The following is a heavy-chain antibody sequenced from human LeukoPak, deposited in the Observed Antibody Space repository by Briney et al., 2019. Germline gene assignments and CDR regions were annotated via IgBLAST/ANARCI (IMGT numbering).Heavy chain of an antibody. D-gene: IGHD3-10*01. CDR1: GFTFDDYA. Sequence: GGSLRLSCAASGFTFDDYAMHWVRQAPGKGLEWVSGISWNSGSIGYADSVKGRFTISRDNAKNSLHLQMNSLRAEDMALYYCAKDGDYYGSGSHFDYWGQGTLVTVSS. CDR3: AKDGDYYGSGSHFDY. CDR2: ISWNSGSI. V-gene: IGHV3-9*03. J-gene: IGHJ4*02.